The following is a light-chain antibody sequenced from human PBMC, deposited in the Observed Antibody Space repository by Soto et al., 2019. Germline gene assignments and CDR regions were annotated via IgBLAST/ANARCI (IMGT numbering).Light chain of an antibody. CDR1: QTITSF. J-gene: IGKJ1*01. Sequence: DIQMTQSPSSLSASVGDRVTISCRASQTITSFLNWYQQKPGTAPRLLIFRASSVKSGVPPRFSGSGSGRDFTLTISSLRPEDTATYFCQQSYSSPPWTFGHGTKVDIK. CDR3: QQSYSSPPWT. CDR2: RAS. V-gene: IGKV1-39*01.